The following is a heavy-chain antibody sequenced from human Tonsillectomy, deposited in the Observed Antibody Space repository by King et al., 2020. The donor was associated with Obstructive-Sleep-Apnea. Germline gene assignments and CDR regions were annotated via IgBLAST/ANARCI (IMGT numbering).Heavy chain of an antibody. Sequence: QLPESGPGLVKPSETLSLPCTVSGVSITSSIYYWGWIRQPPGKGLEWIGSLSYSGTTYYNPSLKSRVTMSIDTSKSSFSVKLSSVTASDTAMFYCARHLQFSAFDIWGQGTMVTVSS. CDR3: ARHLQFSAFDI. V-gene: IGHV4-39*07. CDR1: GVSITSSIYY. D-gene: IGHD5-24*01. J-gene: IGHJ3*02. CDR2: LSYSGTT.